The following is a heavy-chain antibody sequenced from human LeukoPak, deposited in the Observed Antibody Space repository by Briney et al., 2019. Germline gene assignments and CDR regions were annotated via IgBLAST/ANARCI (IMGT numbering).Heavy chain of an antibody. Sequence: ASVKVSCKASGYTFTSYDINWVRQAPGQGLEWMGWMNPNSGNTGYAQKFQGRVTMTRNTSISTAYMELSSPRSEDTAVYYCARGRGDYSSGWYGNWFDPWGQGTLVTVSS. D-gene: IGHD6-19*01. CDR2: MNPNSGNT. V-gene: IGHV1-8*01. CDR3: ARGRGDYSSGWYGNWFDP. CDR1: GYTFTSYD. J-gene: IGHJ5*02.